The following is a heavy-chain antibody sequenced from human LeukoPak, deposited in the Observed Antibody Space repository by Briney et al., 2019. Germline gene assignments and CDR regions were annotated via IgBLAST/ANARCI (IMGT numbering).Heavy chain of an antibody. J-gene: IGHJ5*02. CDR2: TYYTSKWTG. CDR3: VRRAKGNSYFDP. Sequence: SQTLSLTCAISGDSVSSGSSSWHWIRQSPSRGLEWLGRTYYTSKWTGDSALSVRSRIAITPDTSKNQFTLQSNSVTGDDTAVYYCVRRAKGNSYFDPWGQGTLVVVSS. CDR1: GDSVSSGSSS. D-gene: IGHD4-23*01. V-gene: IGHV6-1*01.